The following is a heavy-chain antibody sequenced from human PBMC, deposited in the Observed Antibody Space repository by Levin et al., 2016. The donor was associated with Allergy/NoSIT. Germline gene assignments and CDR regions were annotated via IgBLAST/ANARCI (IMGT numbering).Heavy chain of an antibody. J-gene: IGHJ4*02. D-gene: IGHD1-26*01. CDR3: ANARGSYYETPRD. CDR1: GFTFSSYA. V-gene: IGHV3-23*01. Sequence: GESLKISCAASGFTFSSYAMSWVRQAPGKGLEWVSAISGSGGSTYYADSVKGRFTISRDNSKNTLYLQMNSLRAEDTAVYYCANARGSYYETPRDWGQGNPGHRLL. CDR2: ISGSGGST.